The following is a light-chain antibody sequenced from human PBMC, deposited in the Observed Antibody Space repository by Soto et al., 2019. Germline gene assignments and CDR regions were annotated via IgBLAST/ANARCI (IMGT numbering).Light chain of an antibody. V-gene: IGKV3-20*01. CDR2: GAS. CDR1: QSVSSSY. CDR3: QQSYSTPVT. J-gene: IGKJ1*01. Sequence: ILLTQSPGTLPLSPGERATLSCRASQSVSSSYLAWYQQKPGQAHRLLIYGASNRATGIPDRFSGSGSGTDFTLTISSLQTEDFATYYCQQSYSTPVTFGHGTKVEIK.